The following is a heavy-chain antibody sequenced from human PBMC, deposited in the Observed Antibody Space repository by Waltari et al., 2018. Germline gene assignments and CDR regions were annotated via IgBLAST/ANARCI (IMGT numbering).Heavy chain of an antibody. CDR3: ARGPDRAKAGID. J-gene: IGHJ4*02. V-gene: IGHV4-34*01. CDR1: GGSFSGNY. CDR2: INQSGAA. Sequence: QVQLQQWGAGLLKPSETLSLTCAVYGGSFSGNYWNWIRQPPGKGLEWIGEINQSGAATYNPSLKSRVTISMNTSKNQFSLKLNSVTAADTAVYYCARGPDRAKAGIDWGQGTLVTVSS. D-gene: IGHD5-18*01.